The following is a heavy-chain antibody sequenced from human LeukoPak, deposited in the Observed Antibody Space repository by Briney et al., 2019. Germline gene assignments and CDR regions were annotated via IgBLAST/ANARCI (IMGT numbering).Heavy chain of an antibody. CDR3: ARVAGIHIVVERRAFDI. J-gene: IGHJ3*02. CDR1: GGSISSYY. CDR2: IYYSGST. Sequence: TPSESLSLTCTVSGGSISSYYWSWIRKPPGKGLEWIGYIYYSGSTNYNPSLKSRVTISVDTSKNQFSLKLSSVTAADTAVYYCARVAGIHIVVERRAFDIWGQGTMVTVSS. D-gene: IGHD2-21*01. V-gene: IGHV4-59*01.